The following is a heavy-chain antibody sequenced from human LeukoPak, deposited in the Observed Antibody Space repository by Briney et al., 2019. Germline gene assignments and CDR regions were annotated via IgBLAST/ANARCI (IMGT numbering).Heavy chain of an antibody. CDR1: GFTFDDYA. CDR3: AKGRDKYQLLSKNWFDH. D-gene: IGHD2-2*01. V-gene: IGHV3-9*01. J-gene: IGHJ5*02. CDR2: ISWNSGSI. Sequence: PGGSLRLSCAASGFTFDDYAMHWVRQAPGKGLEGVSGISWNSGSIGYADSVKGRFTISRDNAKNSLYLQMNSLRAEDTALYYCAKGRDKYQLLSKNWFDHWGQGTLVTVSS.